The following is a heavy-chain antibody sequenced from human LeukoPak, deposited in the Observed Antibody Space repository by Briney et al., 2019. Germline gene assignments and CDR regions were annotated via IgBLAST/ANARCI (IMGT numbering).Heavy chain of an antibody. J-gene: IGHJ6*02. CDR2: ISAYNGNT. CDR1: GYTFTSYG. CDR3: AVRGSSDYDILTGYWSYYYYYGMDV. Sequence: ASVKVSCKASGYTFTSYGISWVRQAPGQGLEWMGWISAYNGNTNYAQKVQGRVTMTTDTSTSTAYMELRSLRSEDTAVYYCAVRGSSDYDILTGYWSYYYYYGMDVWGQGTTVTVSS. D-gene: IGHD3-9*01. V-gene: IGHV1-18*01.